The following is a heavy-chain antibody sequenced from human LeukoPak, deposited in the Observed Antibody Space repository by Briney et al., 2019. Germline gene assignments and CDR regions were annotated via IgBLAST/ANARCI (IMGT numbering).Heavy chain of an antibody. J-gene: IGHJ4*02. D-gene: IGHD1-26*01. CDR1: GGSFSGYY. CDR3: ARDGGSSGSYPY. CDR2: INQDGSHK. Sequence: ETLSLTCGVYGGSFSGYYWSWIRQFPGKGLEWVANINQDGSHKDYVDSVKGRFTISRGNAKNSLFLQMNSLRVEDTALYYCARDGGSSGSYPYWGQGTLVTVSS. V-gene: IGHV3-7*01.